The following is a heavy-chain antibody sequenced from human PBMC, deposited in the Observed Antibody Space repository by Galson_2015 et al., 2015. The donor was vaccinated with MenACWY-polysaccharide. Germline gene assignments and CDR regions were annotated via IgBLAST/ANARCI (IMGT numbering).Heavy chain of an antibody. Sequence: LSLTCTVSGDSITSGGYFWSWIRQHPGGGLEWIASISYAGGTYYNPSLKSRVSISVDQPKNQFSLKLNSLTAADTAVYYCARGGRAVSNRNWFDPWGQGTLVTVSS. D-gene: IGHD3-16*01. CDR3: ARGGRAVSNRNWFDP. CDR2: ISYAGGT. J-gene: IGHJ5*02. V-gene: IGHV4-31*03. CDR1: GDSITSGGYF.